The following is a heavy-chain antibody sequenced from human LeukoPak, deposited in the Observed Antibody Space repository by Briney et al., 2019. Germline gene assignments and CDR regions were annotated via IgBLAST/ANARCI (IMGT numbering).Heavy chain of an antibody. Sequence: PPETLSLTCAVYGGSFSGYYWSWIRQPPGKGLEWIGEINHSGSTNYNPSLKSRVTISVDTSKNQFSLKLSSVTAADTAVYYCAIISGYSFDYWGQGTLVTVSS. V-gene: IGHV4-34*01. CDR2: INHSGST. CDR3: AIISGYSFDY. CDR1: GGSFSGYY. J-gene: IGHJ4*02. D-gene: IGHD5-18*01.